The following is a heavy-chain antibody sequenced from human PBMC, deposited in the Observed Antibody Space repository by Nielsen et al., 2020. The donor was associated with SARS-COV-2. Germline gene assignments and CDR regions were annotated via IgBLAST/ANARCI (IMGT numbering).Heavy chain of an antibody. J-gene: IGHJ3*02. CDR3: ARRGFFDI. V-gene: IGHV4-61*01. Sequence: SETLSLTCTVSGGSVSSGSYYWSWIRQPPGKGLEWIGYIYYSGSTNYNPSLKSRVTISVDTSKNQFSLKLSSVTAADTAVYYCARRGFFDIWGQGTMVTVSS. D-gene: IGHD3-10*01. CDR2: IYYSGST. CDR1: GGSVSSGSYY.